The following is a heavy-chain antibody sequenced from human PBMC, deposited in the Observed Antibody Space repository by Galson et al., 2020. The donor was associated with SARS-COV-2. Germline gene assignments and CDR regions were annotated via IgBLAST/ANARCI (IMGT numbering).Heavy chain of an antibody. CDR3: ATLKTPSKYDFWSGPVEYFQD. J-gene: IGHJ1*01. CDR2: IYYSGST. CDR1: GGSVSSGDYY. V-gene: IGHV4-30-4*01. Sequence: SETLSLTCTVSGGSVSSGDYYWSWIRQPPGKGLEWLGYIYYSGSTYYNPSLKSRVTISLDASKNQFSLKLTSVTAADTAVYYCATLKTPSKYDFWSGPVEYFQDWGQGTLVTVSS. D-gene: IGHD3-3*01.